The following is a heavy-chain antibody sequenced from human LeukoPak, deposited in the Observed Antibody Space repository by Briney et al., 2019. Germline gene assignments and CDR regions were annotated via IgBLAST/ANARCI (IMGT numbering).Heavy chain of an antibody. D-gene: IGHD3-3*01. J-gene: IGHJ4*02. V-gene: IGHV3-23*01. CDR3: AKDRLEWLLSSDY. CDR1: GFTFSSYA. CDR2: ISGTSGST. Sequence: GGSLRLACAPSGFTFSSYAMSWVRQAPGKGLGWVSAISGTSGSTYYADSVKGRFTISRDNSKNTMYLQMNSLRAEDTAVYYCAKDRLEWLLSSDYWGQGTLVTVSS.